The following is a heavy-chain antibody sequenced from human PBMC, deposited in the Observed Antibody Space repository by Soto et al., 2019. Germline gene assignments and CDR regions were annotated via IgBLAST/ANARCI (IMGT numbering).Heavy chain of an antibody. V-gene: IGHV1-18*01. J-gene: IGHJ4*02. CDR2: ISGFNGNT. CDR3: ARIGVSSGHESPDFDS. CDR1: GYTFKFYG. D-gene: IGHD3-16*01. Sequence: SAKASFRASGYTFKFYGITWMRESPGQGLEWMGWISGFNGNTNYAADLQGRVTMTTDTSTSTAYMELRGLRSDDTAVYYCARIGVSSGHESPDFDSWGQGTLVSVSS.